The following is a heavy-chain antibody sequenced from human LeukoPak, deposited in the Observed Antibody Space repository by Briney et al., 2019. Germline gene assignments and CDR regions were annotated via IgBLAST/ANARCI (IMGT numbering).Heavy chain of an antibody. CDR2: ISFSSNTI. Sequence: GGSLRLSCAASGFTFDDYSMNWVRQAPGKGLEWVSHISFSSNTIYYADSVKGRFTISRDNAQNSLYLQTNSLRDEDTAVYYCARADSGSYYVFDYWGQGTLVTVSS. CDR1: GFTFDDYS. J-gene: IGHJ4*02. CDR3: ARADSGSYYVFDY. V-gene: IGHV3-48*02. D-gene: IGHD1-26*01.